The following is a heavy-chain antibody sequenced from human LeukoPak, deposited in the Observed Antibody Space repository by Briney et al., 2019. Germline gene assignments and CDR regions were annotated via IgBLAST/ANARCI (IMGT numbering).Heavy chain of an antibody. J-gene: IGHJ4*02. Sequence: LETLSLTCTVSGGSISSYYWSWIRQPPGKGLEWIGYIYCSGSTNYNPSLKSRVTISVDTSKNQFSLKLSSVTAADTAVYYCARERIAVADHYFDYWGQGTLVTVSS. CDR1: GGSISSYY. CDR3: ARERIAVADHYFDY. V-gene: IGHV4-59*01. CDR2: IYCSGST. D-gene: IGHD6-19*01.